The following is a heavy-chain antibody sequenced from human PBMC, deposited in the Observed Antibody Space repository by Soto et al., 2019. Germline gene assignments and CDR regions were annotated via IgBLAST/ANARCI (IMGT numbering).Heavy chain of an antibody. CDR1: TFTFTSSA. J-gene: IGHJ4*02. CDR3: ATHREGATYYFDY. Sequence: QMQLVQSGPEVKKPGTSVKFSCKASTFTFTSSAVQWVRQARGQRLEWIGWIVVGSGNTKYAQNFQERVTITRDMSSDTAYLELSSLRSEDTAVYYYATHREGATYYFDYWGQGTLFTVSS. CDR2: IVVGSGNT. D-gene: IGHD1-26*01. V-gene: IGHV1-58*01.